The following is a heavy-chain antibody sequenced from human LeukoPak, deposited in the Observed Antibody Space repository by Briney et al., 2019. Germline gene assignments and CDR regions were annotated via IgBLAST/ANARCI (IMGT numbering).Heavy chain of an antibody. CDR2: IDQDGSSK. J-gene: IGHJ4*02. Sequence: GGSLRLSCAASGFTLSSYWMSWVRLAPGKGLEWVANIDQDGSSKYYVDSVKGRFSISRDDAKNSLYLQMNSLRAEDTAVYYCARDLFSGSYYEDFWGQGTLVTVSS. D-gene: IGHD1-26*01. V-gene: IGHV3-7*01. CDR1: GFTLSSYW. CDR3: ARDLFSGSYYEDF.